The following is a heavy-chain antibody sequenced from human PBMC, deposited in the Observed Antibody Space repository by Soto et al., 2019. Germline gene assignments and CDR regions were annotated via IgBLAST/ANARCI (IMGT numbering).Heavy chain of an antibody. CDR2: IFYSENPST. D-gene: IGHD6-19*01. V-gene: IGHV4-59*01. J-gene: IGHJ5*02. CDR3: ARDRYSSGWEYNWFDP. CDR1: GGSISSFYH. Sequence: ETLSLSGRVSGGSISSFYHWHWIRQPPGKGLEWIGYIFYSENPSTNYNPSLKSRVTISLDRSNNQFSLRLSSVTAADTAVYYCARDRYSSGWEYNWFDPWGQGTLVTVPS.